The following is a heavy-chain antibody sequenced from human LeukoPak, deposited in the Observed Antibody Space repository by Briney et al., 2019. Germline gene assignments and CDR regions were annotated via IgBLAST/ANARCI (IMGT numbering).Heavy chain of an antibody. CDR1: GVSISSGSYY. Sequence: SETLSLTCTVSGVSISSGSYYWSWIRQPAGKGLEWIGRIYTSGSTNYNPSLKSRVTISVDTSKNQFSLKLSSVTAADTAVYYCACLTTADAFDIWGQGTMVTVSS. J-gene: IGHJ3*02. CDR2: IYTSGST. V-gene: IGHV4-61*02. D-gene: IGHD3-22*01. CDR3: ACLTTADAFDI.